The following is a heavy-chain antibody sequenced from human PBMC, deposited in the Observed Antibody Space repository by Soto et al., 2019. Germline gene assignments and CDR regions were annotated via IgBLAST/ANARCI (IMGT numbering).Heavy chain of an antibody. CDR3: ARENGERGSYGFDY. D-gene: IGHD5-18*01. CDR2: ISYDGSNK. CDR1: GFTFSSYA. J-gene: IGHJ4*02. Sequence: LRLSCAASGFTFSSYAMHWVRQAPGKGLEWVAVISYDGSNKYYADSVKGRFTISRDNSKNTLYLQMNSLRAEDTAVYYCARENGERGSYGFDYWGQGTLVTVSS. V-gene: IGHV3-30-3*01.